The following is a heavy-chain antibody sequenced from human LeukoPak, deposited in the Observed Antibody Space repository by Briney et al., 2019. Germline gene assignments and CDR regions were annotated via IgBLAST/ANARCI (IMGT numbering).Heavy chain of an antibody. V-gene: IGHV5-51*01. J-gene: IGHJ4*02. D-gene: IGHD3-3*01. CDR3: ARGGTIFGVASPFDY. Sequence: GESLKISCKGSGYNFPNYWIAWVRQVPGKGLEWMGIIYVGDSDTRYSPSFQGQVTISADKSISTAYLQWSSLKASDNAMYYCARGGTIFGVASPFDYWGQGTLVTVSS. CDR2: IYVGDSDT. CDR1: GYNFPNYW.